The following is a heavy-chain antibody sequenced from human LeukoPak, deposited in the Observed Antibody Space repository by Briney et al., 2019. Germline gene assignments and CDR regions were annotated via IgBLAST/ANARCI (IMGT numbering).Heavy chain of an antibody. Sequence: SETLSLTCTVSGGSISSSSYYWGWIRQPPGKGLEWIGSIYYSGSTYYNPSLKSRVTISVDTSKNQFSLKLRSVTAADTAVYYCARRRYYYDSSGYYSSRRGAFDIWGQGTMVTVSS. CDR2: IYYSGST. CDR1: GGSISSSSYY. CDR3: ARRRYYYDSSGYYSSRRGAFDI. V-gene: IGHV4-39*01. D-gene: IGHD3-22*01. J-gene: IGHJ3*02.